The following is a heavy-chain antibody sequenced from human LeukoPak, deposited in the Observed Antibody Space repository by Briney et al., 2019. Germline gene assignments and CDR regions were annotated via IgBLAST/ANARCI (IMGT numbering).Heavy chain of an antibody. V-gene: IGHV3-23*01. CDR1: GFTFSSYA. Sequence: GGSLRLSCAASGFTFSSYAMSWVRQAPGEGLEWVSAISGSGGSTYYADSVTGRFNISRDNSKNTLYLQMNSLRAEDTAVYYCAKYAGDPNGVYYYYYYMDVWGKGTTVTVSS. J-gene: IGHJ6*03. D-gene: IGHD1-14*01. CDR2: ISGSGGST. CDR3: AKYAGDPNGVYYYYYYMDV.